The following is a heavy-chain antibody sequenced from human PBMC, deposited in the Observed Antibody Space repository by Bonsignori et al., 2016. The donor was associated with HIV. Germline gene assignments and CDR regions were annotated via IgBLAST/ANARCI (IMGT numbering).Heavy chain of an antibody. CDR1: GFTFDDYA. CDR3: AKDTREMALDAFDI. CDR2: ISWNSGSI. Sequence: SLKISCAASGFTFDDYAMHWVRQAPGKGLEWVSGISWNSGSIGYADSVKGRFTISRDNAKNSLYLQMNSLRAEDTALYYCAKDTREMALDAFDIWGPRDNGHRLL. J-gene: IGHJ3*02. V-gene: IGHV3-9*01. D-gene: IGHD5-24*01.